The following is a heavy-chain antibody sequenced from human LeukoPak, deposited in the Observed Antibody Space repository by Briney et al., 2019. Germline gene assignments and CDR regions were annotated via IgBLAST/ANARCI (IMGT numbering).Heavy chain of an antibody. CDR2: INHSGST. J-gene: IGHJ3*02. CDR1: GGSFSGYY. CDR3: ARDRNDAFDI. Sequence: SETLSLTCAVYGGSFSGYYWSWIRQPPGKGLEWIGEINHSGSTNYNPSLKSRVTISVDTSKNRFSLKLSSVTAADTAVYYCARDRNDAFDIWGQGTMVTVSS. V-gene: IGHV4-34*01. D-gene: IGHD1-14*01.